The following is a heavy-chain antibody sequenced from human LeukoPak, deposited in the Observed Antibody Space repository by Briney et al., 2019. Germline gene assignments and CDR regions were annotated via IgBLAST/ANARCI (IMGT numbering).Heavy chain of an antibody. Sequence: SETLSLTCTVSSGSISTSNYYWGWVRQPPGKALEWIGNIFYSGSTYYSPSLKSRVTISLDTSRNQFSLQLSPVTAADTAVYYCAREAYGDGYWGQGTLVTVSS. V-gene: IGHV4-39*07. CDR1: SGSISTSNYY. CDR3: AREAYGDGY. D-gene: IGHD4-17*01. CDR2: IFYSGST. J-gene: IGHJ4*02.